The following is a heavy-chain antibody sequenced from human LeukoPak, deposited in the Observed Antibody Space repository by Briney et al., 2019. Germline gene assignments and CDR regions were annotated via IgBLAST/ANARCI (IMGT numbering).Heavy chain of an antibody. V-gene: IGHV1-69*13. CDR2: IIPIFGTA. CDR3: ARAHQFGYYYYMDV. Sequence: ASVKVSCKASGGTFSSYVISWVLQAPGHGLEWMGGIIPIFGTANYAQKVQGRVTITADESTSTAYMELSSLRSEDTAVYYCARAHQFGYYYYMDVWGKGTTVTVSS. D-gene: IGHD3-10*01. CDR1: GGTFSSYV. J-gene: IGHJ6*03.